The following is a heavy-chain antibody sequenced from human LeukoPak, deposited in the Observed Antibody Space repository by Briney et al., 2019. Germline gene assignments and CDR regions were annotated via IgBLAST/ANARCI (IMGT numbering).Heavy chain of an antibody. CDR2: INPSGGST. V-gene: IGHV1-46*01. CDR3: ARDGKYSSSWGDFDY. Sequence: GASVKVSCKASGYTFTNYNMNWVRQAPGQGLEWMGIINPSGGSTSYAQKFQGRATLTRDTSTSTVYMELSSLTSEDTAVYYCARDGKYSSSWGDFDYWGQGTLVTVS. J-gene: IGHJ4*02. CDR1: GYTFTNYN. D-gene: IGHD6-13*01.